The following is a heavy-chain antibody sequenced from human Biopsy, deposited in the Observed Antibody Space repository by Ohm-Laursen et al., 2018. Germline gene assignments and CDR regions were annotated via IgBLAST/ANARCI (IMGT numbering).Heavy chain of an antibody. Sequence: TLSLTCTVSGGSISSDYWSWIRQTPGKGLEWIGYIYYSGSTNYNPSLKSRVTISVDTSKNQFSLRLNSVTAADTAVYYCARATNSTGWPYYYFYGMDVWGQGTTATVSS. J-gene: IGHJ6*02. V-gene: IGHV4-59*01. CDR3: ARATNSTGWPYYYFYGMDV. CDR1: GGSISSDY. D-gene: IGHD2/OR15-2a*01. CDR2: IYYSGST.